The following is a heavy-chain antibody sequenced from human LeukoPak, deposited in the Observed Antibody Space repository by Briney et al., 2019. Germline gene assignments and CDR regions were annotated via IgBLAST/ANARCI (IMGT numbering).Heavy chain of an antibody. CDR2: IYYSGST. J-gene: IGHJ6*02. CDR3: ARAARDSGSYYLYYYYGMDV. V-gene: IGHV4-59*01. Sequence: PSETLSLTCTVSGGSISSYYWSWLRQPPGKGLEWLGYIYYSGSTNYNPSLKSRVTISVDTSKNQFSLKLSSVTAADTAVYYCARAARDSGSYYLYYYYGMDVWGQGTTVTVSS. D-gene: IGHD1-26*01. CDR1: GGSISSYY.